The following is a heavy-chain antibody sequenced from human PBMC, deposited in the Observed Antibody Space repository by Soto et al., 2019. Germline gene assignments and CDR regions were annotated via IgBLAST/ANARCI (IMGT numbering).Heavy chain of an antibody. Sequence: SETLSLTCTVSGGSVSSGSYYWSWIRQPPGKGLEWIGYTYYSGSTNYNPSLKSRVTISVDTSKNQFSLKLSSVTAADTAMYYCARGRAAAGTRWFDPWGQGTLVTVPQ. CDR1: GGSVSSGSYY. V-gene: IGHV4-61*01. CDR2: TYYSGST. CDR3: ARGRAAAGTRWFDP. D-gene: IGHD6-13*01. J-gene: IGHJ5*02.